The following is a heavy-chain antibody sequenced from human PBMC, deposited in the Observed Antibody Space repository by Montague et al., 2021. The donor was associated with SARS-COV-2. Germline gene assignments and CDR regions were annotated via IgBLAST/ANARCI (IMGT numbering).Heavy chain of an antibody. D-gene: IGHD2-8*01. Sequence: FLRLSCAASGFGFSGYWMGWVRQAPGKGLEWVANTKQDGSEKYYADSVMGRFTIYRDNAKKSLYLQMNSLRGEDAAVYFCGRYGVTHAIDVWGQGTTVAVSS. CDR3: GRYGVTHAIDV. CDR2: TKQDGSEK. CDR1: GFGFSGYW. V-gene: IGHV3-7*03. J-gene: IGHJ6*02.